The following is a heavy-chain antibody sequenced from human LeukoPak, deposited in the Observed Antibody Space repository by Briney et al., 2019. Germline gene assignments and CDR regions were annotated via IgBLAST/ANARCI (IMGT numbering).Heavy chain of an antibody. CDR3: AESGSYGGYFDL. D-gene: IGHD1-26*01. V-gene: IGHV4-39*07. CDR1: GGSISSSSYY. J-gene: IGHJ2*01. CDR2: IYYSGST. Sequence: SETLSLTCTVSGGSISSSSYYWGWIRQPPGKGLEWIGSIYYSGSTYYNPSLKSRVTISVDTSKNQFSLKLSSVTAADTAVYYCAESGSYGGYFDLWGRGTLVTVSS.